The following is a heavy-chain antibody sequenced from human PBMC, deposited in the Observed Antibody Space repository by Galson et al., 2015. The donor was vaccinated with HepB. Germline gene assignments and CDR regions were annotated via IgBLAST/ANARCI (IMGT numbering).Heavy chain of an antibody. V-gene: IGHV1-18*01. CDR3: ARGGRLGVKTPLDY. D-gene: IGHD3-16*01. J-gene: IGHJ4*02. CDR1: GCTFTSYS. CDR2: ISVYNGTT. Sequence: SVKVSCKASGCTFTSYSISWVRQAPGQGLEWMGWISVYNGTTNYAQKYQGRVTMTTDTSTNTAYMALRSLTSDDTAMYYCARGGRLGVKTPLDYWGQGTQVTVSS.